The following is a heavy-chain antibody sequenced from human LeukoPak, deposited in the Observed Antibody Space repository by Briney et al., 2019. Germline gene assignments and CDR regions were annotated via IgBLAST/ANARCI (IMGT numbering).Heavy chain of an antibody. V-gene: IGHV1-69*06. D-gene: IGHD1-1*01. Sequence: SVKVSCKASGGTFSSYAISWVRQAPGQGLEWMGGIIPIFGTANYAQKFQGRVTITADKSTSTAYMGLSSLRSEDTAVYYCARVGWNGYPEARTYYFDYWGQGTLVTVSS. CDR2: IIPIFGTA. CDR1: GGTFSSYA. CDR3: ARVGWNGYPEARTYYFDY. J-gene: IGHJ4*02.